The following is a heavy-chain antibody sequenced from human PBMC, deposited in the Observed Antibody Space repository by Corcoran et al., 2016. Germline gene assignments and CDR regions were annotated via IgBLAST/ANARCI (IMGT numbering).Heavy chain of an antibody. CDR1: GFTFSSYV. J-gene: IGHJ4*02. D-gene: IGHD2-2*01. CDR2: ISGSGGST. CDR3: AKSSRTSYYFDD. V-gene: IGHV3-23*01. Sequence: EVQLLESGGGLVQPGGSLRLSCAASGFTFSSYVMSWVRQAPGKGLEWVSAISGSGGSTYYADSVKGRFTISRDNSKNTLYLQMNSLRAEDTAVYYWAKSSRTSYYFDDWGQGTLVTVSS.